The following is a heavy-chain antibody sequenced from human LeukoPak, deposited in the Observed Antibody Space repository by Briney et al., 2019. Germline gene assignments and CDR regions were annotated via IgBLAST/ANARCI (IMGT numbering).Heavy chain of an antibody. Sequence: PGGSLRLSCAASRFTFSDYYMSWIRQAPGKGLEWVSDTGSSSRHTNYADSVKGRFTISRDNAKSSLYLQMNSLRAEDTAVYYCARDLAWDAFDIWGQGTMVTVSS. J-gene: IGHJ3*02. V-gene: IGHV3-11*06. CDR1: RFTFSDYY. CDR3: ARDLAWDAFDI. CDR2: TGSSSRHT.